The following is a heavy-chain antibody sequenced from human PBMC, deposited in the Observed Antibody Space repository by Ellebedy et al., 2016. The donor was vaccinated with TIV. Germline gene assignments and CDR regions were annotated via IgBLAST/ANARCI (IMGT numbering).Heavy chain of an antibody. V-gene: IGHV1-46*01. CDR3: AREGGVYYFDY. Sequence: AASVKVSCKTSGYNFIGHYIHWVRQAPGQGLEWMGIINPSGGGTGYAQKFQGRVTMTRDTSASTVYMELSSLRSEDTAVYYCAREGGVYYFDYWGQGTLVTVSS. CDR1: GYNFIGHY. D-gene: IGHD1-26*01. CDR2: INPSGGGT. J-gene: IGHJ4*02.